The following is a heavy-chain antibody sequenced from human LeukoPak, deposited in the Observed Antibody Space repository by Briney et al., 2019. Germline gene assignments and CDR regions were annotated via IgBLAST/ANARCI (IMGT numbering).Heavy chain of an antibody. J-gene: IGHJ4*02. D-gene: IGHD4-23*01. CDR2: IYSGGST. V-gene: IGHV3-53*01. CDR3: AKDLGSVVTPPSLDY. Sequence: GGSLRLSCAASGFIVSNNYMNWVRQAPGKGLEWVSVIYSGGSTYYADSVKGRFTISRDNSKNTLYLQMNSLRAEDTAVYYCAKDLGSVVTPPSLDYWGQGTLVTVSS. CDR1: GFIVSNNY.